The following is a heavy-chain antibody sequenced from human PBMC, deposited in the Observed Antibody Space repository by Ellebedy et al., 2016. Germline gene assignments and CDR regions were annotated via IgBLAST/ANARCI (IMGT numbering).Heavy chain of an antibody. D-gene: IGHD2-2*01. CDR3: ARGRPAATHFDY. V-gene: IGHV4-34*01. CDR1: GGSFSGYY. Sequence: SETLSLXXAVYGGSFSGYYWSWIRQPPGKGLEWIGEINHSGSTNYNPSLKSRVTISVDTSKNQFSLKLSSVTAADTAVYYCARGRPAATHFDYWGQGTLVTVSS. J-gene: IGHJ4*02. CDR2: INHSGST.